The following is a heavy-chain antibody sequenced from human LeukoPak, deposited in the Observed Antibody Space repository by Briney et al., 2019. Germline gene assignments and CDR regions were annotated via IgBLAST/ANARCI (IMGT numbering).Heavy chain of an antibody. D-gene: IGHD5-12*01. J-gene: IGHJ6*02. CDR1: GGSFSGYY. Sequence: SETLSLTCAVYGGSFSGYYWSWIRQPPGKGLEWIGEINHSGSTNYNPSLKSRVTISVDTSKNQFSLKLSSVTAADTAVYYCARDGYNYYYYYGMDVWGQGTTVTVSS. CDR3: ARDGYNYYYYYGMDV. V-gene: IGHV4-34*01. CDR2: INHSGST.